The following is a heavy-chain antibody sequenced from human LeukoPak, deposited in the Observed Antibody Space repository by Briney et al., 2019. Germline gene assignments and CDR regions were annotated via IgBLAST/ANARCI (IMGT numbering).Heavy chain of an antibody. J-gene: IGHJ6*03. Sequence: SETLSLTCAVYGGSFSGCYWSWLREPPGKGLEWIGEIIHSGSNNYNPSLKSRLTISLHTSKNQFSLNLSSVTAADTAVYYCARGQIESRISMVRGVIHTACYYYFSMDGWGKGTTVTVSS. CDR3: ARGQIESRISMVRGVIHTACYYYFSMDG. V-gene: IGHV4-34*01. CDR2: IIHSGSN. D-gene: IGHD3-10*01. CDR1: GGSFSGCY.